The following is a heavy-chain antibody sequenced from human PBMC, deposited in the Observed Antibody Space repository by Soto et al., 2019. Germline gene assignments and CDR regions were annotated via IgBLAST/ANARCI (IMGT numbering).Heavy chain of an antibody. V-gene: IGHV2-5*02. J-gene: IGHJ4*02. CDR1: GFSLNTGGVG. D-gene: IGHD6-19*01. CDR3: ARRRGGFGGGWTTPYFDY. CDR2: IYWDDDK. Sequence: QITLKESGPTLVKPTQTLTLTCSFSGFSLNTGGVGVGGIRQAPGKALEWLAVIYWDDDKSLSPSLRDRLTITSDTSEDQVVLTVTNMDPVDTATYYCARRRGGFGGGWTTPYFDYWGQGTLVTVSS.